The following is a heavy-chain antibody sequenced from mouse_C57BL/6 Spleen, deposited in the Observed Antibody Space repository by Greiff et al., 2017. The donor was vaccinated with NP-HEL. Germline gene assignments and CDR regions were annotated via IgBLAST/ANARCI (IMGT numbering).Heavy chain of an antibody. CDR1: GFTFSDYG. D-gene: IGHD1-1*01. J-gene: IGHJ4*01. CDR2: ISGGGSTI. CDR3: ARRGFTTVAPMDY. V-gene: IGHV5-17*01. Sequence: EVQGVESGGGLVKPGGSLQLSCAASGFTFSDYGMHWVRQAPEKGLEWVAYISGGGSTIYYAETVKGRFTISRDNAKNTLFLQMTSLRSEDTAMYYCARRGFTTVAPMDYWGQGTSVTVSS.